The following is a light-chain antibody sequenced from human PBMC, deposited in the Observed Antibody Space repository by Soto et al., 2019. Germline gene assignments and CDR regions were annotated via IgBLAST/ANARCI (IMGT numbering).Light chain of an antibody. CDR1: QSVSSN. J-gene: IGKJ5*01. Sequence: DIVLTQSPGTLSLSPGEIATLSCRASQSVSSNLAWYQQKPGQAPRLLIYGASTRATGIPARFSGSGSGTEFTLTISSLQSEDFAVYYCQQYNNWPPITFGQGTRLEI. CDR2: GAS. CDR3: QQYNNWPPIT. V-gene: IGKV3-15*01.